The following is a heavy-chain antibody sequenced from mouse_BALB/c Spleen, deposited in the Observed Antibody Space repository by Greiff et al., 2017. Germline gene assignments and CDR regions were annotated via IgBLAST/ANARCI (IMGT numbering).Heavy chain of an antibody. CDR1: GFTFSSYA. Sequence: DVHLVESGGGSVKPGGSLKLSCAASGFTFSSYAMSWVRQSPEKRLEWVAEISSGGSYTYYPDTVTGRFTISRDNAKNTLYLEMSSLRSEDTAMYYCARVITTADYYAMDYWGQGTSVTVSS. V-gene: IGHV5-9-4*01. J-gene: IGHJ4*01. D-gene: IGHD1-2*01. CDR3: ARVITTADYYAMDY. CDR2: ISSGGSYT.